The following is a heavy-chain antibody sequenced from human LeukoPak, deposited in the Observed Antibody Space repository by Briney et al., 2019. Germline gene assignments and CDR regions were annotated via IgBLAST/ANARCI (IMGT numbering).Heavy chain of an antibody. D-gene: IGHD4-17*01. CDR1: GFTFSSYA. CDR3: AKDLTVTSLDF. V-gene: IGHV3-30*04. J-gene: IGHJ4*02. CDR2: ISYDGSDK. Sequence: GGSLRLSCAASGFTFSSYAMHWVRQAPGKGLEWVAVISYDGSDKYYADSVKGRFTISRDNSKNTLYLQMNSLRAEDTAAYYCAKDLTVTSLDFWGQGTLVTVSS.